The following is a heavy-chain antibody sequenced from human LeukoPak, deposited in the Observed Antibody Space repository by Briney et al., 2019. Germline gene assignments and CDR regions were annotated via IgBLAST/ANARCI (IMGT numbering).Heavy chain of an antibody. CDR3: ATGRSIRYFDY. D-gene: IGHD3-9*01. J-gene: IGHJ4*02. Sequence: SETLSLTCTVSGVSIFSYYWSWIRQPPGQGLEWIGYIHYSGTTNYNPSLKSRVSISIDTSKSQFSLKLTSATAADTAIYYCATGRSIRYFDYWGQGTLLSVSS. V-gene: IGHV4-59*08. CDR2: IHYSGTT. CDR1: GVSIFSYY.